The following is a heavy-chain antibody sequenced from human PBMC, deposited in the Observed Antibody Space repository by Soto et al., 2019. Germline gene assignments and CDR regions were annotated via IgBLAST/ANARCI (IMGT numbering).Heavy chain of an antibody. CDR3: ARPPWKYAESGFLEWLDDGMDV. D-gene: IGHD3-3*01. CDR1: GFTVSSNY. Sequence: EVQLVESGGGLIQPGGSLRLSCAASGFTVSSNYMSWVRQAPGKGLELVSVSYSGGSTYYADSVKGRFTISRDNSKNTVYLQMTSLRAEDEAGYYCARPPWKYAESGFLEWLDDGMDVWGQGTTVTVSS. CDR2: SYSGGST. J-gene: IGHJ6*02. V-gene: IGHV3-53*01.